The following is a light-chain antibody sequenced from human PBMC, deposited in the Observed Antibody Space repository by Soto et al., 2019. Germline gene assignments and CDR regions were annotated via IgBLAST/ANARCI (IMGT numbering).Light chain of an antibody. CDR2: DAS. CDR1: QSVSSY. J-gene: IGKJ5*01. CDR3: QQRSNWPSIT. V-gene: IGKV3-11*01. Sequence: EIVLTQSPATLSLSPGERATLSCRASQSVSSYLAWYQQKPGQAPRLLIYDASNRATGIPARFSGSGSGTDFTLTISSLEPEDCAVYYGQQRSNWPSITFGQGTRLEIK.